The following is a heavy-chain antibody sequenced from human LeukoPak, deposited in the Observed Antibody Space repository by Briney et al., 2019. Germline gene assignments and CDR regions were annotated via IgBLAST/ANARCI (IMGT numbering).Heavy chain of an antibody. J-gene: IGHJ4*02. CDR1: GYTFTSYG. V-gene: IGHV1-18*01. CDR3: ARESYDSSGYYPGY. D-gene: IGHD3-22*01. Sequence: ASVKVSCKASGYTFTSYGISWVRQAPGQGLEWMGWISAYDGNTNYAQKLQGRVTMTTDTSTSTAYMELRSLRSDDTAVYYCARESYDSSGYYPGYWGQGTLVTVSS. CDR2: ISAYDGNT.